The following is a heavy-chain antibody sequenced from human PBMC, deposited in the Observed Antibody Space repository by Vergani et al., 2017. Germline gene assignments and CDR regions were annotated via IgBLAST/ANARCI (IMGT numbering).Heavy chain of an antibody. J-gene: IGHJ5*02. CDR2: IIPIFGTA. D-gene: IGHD3-9*01. Sequence: QVQLVQSGAEVKKPGSSVKVSCKASGGTFSSYAISWVRQAPGQGLEWMGGIIPIFGTANYAQKFQGRVTITADESTSTAYMELSILRSEDTAMYYCASVDFDWSIPPPWGQGTLVTVSS. CDR1: GGTFSSYA. V-gene: IGHV1-69*12. CDR3: ASVDFDWSIPPP.